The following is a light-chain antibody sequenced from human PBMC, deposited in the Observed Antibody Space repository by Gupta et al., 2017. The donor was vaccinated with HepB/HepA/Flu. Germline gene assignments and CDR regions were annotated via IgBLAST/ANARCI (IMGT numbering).Light chain of an antibody. CDR2: DGT. CDR1: SSDGVNYKF. CDR3: DSHAGRKV. V-gene: IGLV2-23*01. Sequence: QSALTQPASVSGSPAPSITSSGTGTSSDGVNYKFVSMYQQHPRNVPKLLIYDGTKRPSGVSYRFSGSKSGNTASLTISGLQAEDEGDYFCDSHAGRKVFGGGTKLTVL. J-gene: IGLJ2*01.